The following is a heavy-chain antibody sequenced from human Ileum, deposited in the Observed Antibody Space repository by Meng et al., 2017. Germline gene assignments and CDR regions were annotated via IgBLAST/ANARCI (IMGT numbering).Heavy chain of an antibody. CDR2: TYYRSKWFN. D-gene: IGHD1-26*01. J-gene: IGHJ4*02. CDR1: GDSVSSNSAA. Sequence: QVQLQQSGPGLVKPSQTLSLTCATSGDSVSSNSAAWNWIRQSPSRGLEWLGRTYYRSKWFNEYAVSVKSRITINPDTSENQFSLQLNSVTPEDAAVYYCARGGGSYYHFDYWGQGTLVTVFS. CDR3: ARGGGSYYHFDY. V-gene: IGHV6-1*01.